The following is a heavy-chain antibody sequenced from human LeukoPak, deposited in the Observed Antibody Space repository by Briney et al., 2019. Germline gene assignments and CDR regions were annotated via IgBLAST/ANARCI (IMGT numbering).Heavy chain of an antibody. CDR3: AKDPVSIVVVPAELMGV. J-gene: IGHJ6*03. V-gene: IGHV3-30*02. CDR1: GFTFSSYG. D-gene: IGHD2-2*01. CDR2: IRYDGSNK. Sequence: PGRSLRLSCAASGFTFSSYGMHWVRQAPGKGLEWVAFIRYDGSNKYYADSVKGRFTISRDNSKNTLYLQMNSLRAEDTAVYYCAKDPVSIVVVPAELMGVWGKGTTVTVSS.